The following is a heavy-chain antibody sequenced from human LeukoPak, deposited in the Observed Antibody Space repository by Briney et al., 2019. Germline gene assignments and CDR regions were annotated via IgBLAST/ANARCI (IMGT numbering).Heavy chain of an antibody. Sequence: ASVKVSCKATGYTFTGYYMHWVRQAPGQGLEWMGWINPNSGDTNFAKKFQGRVTMTRDTSISTAYMELGRLRSDDTAVYYCARGSGYLDIVAPRDYWGQGTLVTVSS. D-gene: IGHD5-12*01. CDR3: ARGSGYLDIVAPRDY. J-gene: IGHJ4*02. CDR2: INPNSGDT. CDR1: GYTFTGYY. V-gene: IGHV1-2*02.